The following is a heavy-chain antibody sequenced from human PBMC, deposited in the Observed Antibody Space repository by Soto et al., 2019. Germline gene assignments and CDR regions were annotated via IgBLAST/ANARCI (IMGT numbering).Heavy chain of an antibody. J-gene: IGHJ4*02. CDR1: GFTFSNAW. CDR2: IKSKTDGGTT. Sequence: EVQLVESGGGLVKPGGSLRLSCAASGFTFSNAWMSWVRQAPGKGLEWVGRIKSKTDGGTTDYAAPVKGRFTISRDDSKNTLYLQMNSLKTEDTAVYYCTTLYFYDYIWGSYRYTSSQTDFDYWGQGTLVTVSS. D-gene: IGHD3-16*02. V-gene: IGHV3-15*01. CDR3: TTLYFYDYIWGSYRYTSSQTDFDY.